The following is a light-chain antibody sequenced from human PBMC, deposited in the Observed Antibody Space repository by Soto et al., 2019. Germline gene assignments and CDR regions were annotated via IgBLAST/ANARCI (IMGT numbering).Light chain of an antibody. CDR3: QQYGRSPT. CDR1: QSVSTY. J-gene: IGKJ1*01. Sequence: ETVLTQSPATLSLSPGESATLSCRASQSVSTYLAWYQQKPGQAPRLLIYDASNRVTGIPARFRGSGSGTDFTLTISRLQPEDFVVYYCQQYGRSPTFGQGTKVDIK. CDR2: DAS. V-gene: IGKV3-11*01.